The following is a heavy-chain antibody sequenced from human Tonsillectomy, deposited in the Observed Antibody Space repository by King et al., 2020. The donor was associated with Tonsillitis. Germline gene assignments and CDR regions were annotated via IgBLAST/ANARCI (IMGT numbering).Heavy chain of an antibody. Sequence: VQLVESGGGVVQPGKSLRLSCAASGFTFSTYGMHWVRQAPGKGLEWVAVIWYDGSNKYYADSVKGRFTISRDNSKNTLYLQMNSLRAEDTAVYYCVRDNHDSSCYYYQFNYWGQGTLVTVPS. CDR3: VRDNHDSSCYYYQFNY. V-gene: IGHV3-33*01. CDR1: GFTFSTYG. D-gene: IGHD3-22*01. CDR2: IWYDGSNK. J-gene: IGHJ4*02.